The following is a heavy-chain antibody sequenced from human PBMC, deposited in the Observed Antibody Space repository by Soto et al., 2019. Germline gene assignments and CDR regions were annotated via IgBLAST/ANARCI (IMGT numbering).Heavy chain of an antibody. Sequence: SVKVSCKASGYTSTNYGMHWVRQAPGQRLEWMGWINAGSGNTKYSQKFQGRITITRDTSASTVYMELSSLRSEDTAVYYCAMDSLLITGAKGLAYWGRGALVTGSS. CDR3: AMDSLLITGAKGLAY. D-gene: IGHD2-2*03. CDR1: GYTSTNYG. CDR2: INAGSGNT. V-gene: IGHV1-3*01. J-gene: IGHJ4*02.